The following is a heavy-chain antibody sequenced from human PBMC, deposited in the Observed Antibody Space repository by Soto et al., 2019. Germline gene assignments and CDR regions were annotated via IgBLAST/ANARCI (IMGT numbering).Heavy chain of an antibody. CDR2: ISSYNGNP. Sequence: SAVHVSRMACRWTFPSYGISGVGQAPAQGIEWMGWISSYNGNPDYAQKLQGRVTMTTATSTSTAYFELRSPTSDDTAVDFCARDSSRYSSSWPNWFDTWGQGTLVTVSS. CDR1: RWTFPSYG. D-gene: IGHD6-13*01. J-gene: IGHJ5*02. V-gene: IGHV1-18*01. CDR3: ARDSSRYSSSWPNWFDT.